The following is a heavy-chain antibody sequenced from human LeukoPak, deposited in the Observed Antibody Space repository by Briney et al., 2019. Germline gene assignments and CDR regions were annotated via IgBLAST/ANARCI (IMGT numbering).Heavy chain of an antibody. V-gene: IGHV4-4*07. D-gene: IGHD3-10*01. J-gene: IGHJ3*02. CDR1: GGSISSYY. CDR2: IYTSGST. CDR3: ARSTMVRGGGAFDI. Sequence: SETLSLTSTVSGGSISSYYWSWIRQPAGKGLEWIGRIYTSGSTNYNPSLKSRVTMSVDTSKNQFSLKLSSVTAADTAVYYCARSTMVRGGGAFDIWGQGTMVTVSS.